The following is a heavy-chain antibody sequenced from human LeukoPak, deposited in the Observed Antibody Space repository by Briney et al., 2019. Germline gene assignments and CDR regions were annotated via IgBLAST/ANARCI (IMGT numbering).Heavy chain of an antibody. V-gene: IGHV3-21*04. CDR2: ISSSSSYI. CDR3: VKDRVDGSGSQFDS. D-gene: IGHD3-10*01. J-gene: IGHJ4*02. CDR1: GFTFSSYS. Sequence: KSGGSLRLSCAASGFTFSSYSMNWVRQAPGKGLEWVSSISSSSSYIYYADSVKGRFTISRDNAMDTLYLQMNNLRADDTAVYYCVKDRVDGSGSQFDSWGQGSLVIVSS.